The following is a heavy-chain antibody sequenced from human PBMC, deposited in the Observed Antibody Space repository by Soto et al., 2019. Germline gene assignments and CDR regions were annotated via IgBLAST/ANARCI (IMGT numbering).Heavy chain of an antibody. V-gene: IGHV4-31*03. CDR1: GGSITRGGYY. CDR3: ARDPAP. Sequence: QVQLQESGPGLVKPSETLSLTCTVSGGSITRGGYYWSWIRQHPGKGLEWIGYIYNSGTTSYNPSLXSXXTISVDTTKNQFSLKLTSVTAAATAVYYCARDPAPWGQETLVTVSS. J-gene: IGHJ5*02. CDR2: IYNSGTT.